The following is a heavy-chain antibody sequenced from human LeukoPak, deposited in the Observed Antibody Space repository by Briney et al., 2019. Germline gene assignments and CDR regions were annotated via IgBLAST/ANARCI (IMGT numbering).Heavy chain of an antibody. D-gene: IGHD6-13*01. Sequence: GGSLRHSCAASGFTFSSYSMNWVRQAPGKGLEWVSYISSSSSTIYYADSVKGRFTISRDNAKNSLYLQINSLRDEDTAVYFCARGSTWFEGGADSWGQGTLVTVSS. V-gene: IGHV3-48*02. CDR1: GFTFSSYS. CDR2: ISSSSSTI. J-gene: IGHJ5*01. CDR3: ARGSTWFEGGADS.